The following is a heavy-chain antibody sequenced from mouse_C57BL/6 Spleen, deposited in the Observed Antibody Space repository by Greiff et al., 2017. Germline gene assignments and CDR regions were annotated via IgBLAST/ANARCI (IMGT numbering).Heavy chain of an antibody. CDR2: INPNNGGT. D-gene: IGHD1-1*01. Sequence: EVKLQQSGPELVKPGASVKISCKASGYTFTDYYMNWVKQSHGKSLEWIGDINPNNGGTNYNQKFKGKATLTVDKSSSTAYMELRSLTSEDSAVYYCAKASVVDNYFDYWGQGTTLTVSS. J-gene: IGHJ2*01. CDR3: AKASVVDNYFDY. CDR1: GYTFTDYY. V-gene: IGHV1-26*01.